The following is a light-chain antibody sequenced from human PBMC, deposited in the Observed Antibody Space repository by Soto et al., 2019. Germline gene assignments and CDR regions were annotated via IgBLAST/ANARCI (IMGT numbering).Light chain of an antibody. CDR1: SSDVGDHNS. V-gene: IGLV2-14*03. Sequence: QSALTQPASVSGSPGQSITISCTGTSSDVGDHNSVSWYQQQPGKAPKLMIYAVSNRPSGVSNRFSGSKSGNTASLTISGLQAEDEADYYCSSYTISTTVIFGGGTKLTVL. J-gene: IGLJ2*01. CDR2: AVS. CDR3: SSYTISTTVI.